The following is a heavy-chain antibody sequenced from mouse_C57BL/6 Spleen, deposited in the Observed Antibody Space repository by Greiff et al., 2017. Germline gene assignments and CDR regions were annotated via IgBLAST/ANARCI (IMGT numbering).Heavy chain of an antibody. CDR1: GFSFNTYA. CDR3: VRDYHGFDV. V-gene: IGHV10-1*01. J-gene: IGHJ1*03. Sequence: DAGGGLVQPKGSLKLSCAASGFSFNTYAMNWVRQAPGKGLEWVARIRSKSNNYATYYADSVKDRFTISRDDSESMLYLQMNNLKTEDTAMYYCVRDYHGFDVWGTGTTVTVSS. CDR2: IRSKSNNYAT. D-gene: IGHD1-1*01.